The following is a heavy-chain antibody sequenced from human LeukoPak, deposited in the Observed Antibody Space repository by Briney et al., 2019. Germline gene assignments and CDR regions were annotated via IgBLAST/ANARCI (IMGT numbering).Heavy chain of an antibody. CDR1: GGTFSSYA. D-gene: IGHD3-9*01. V-gene: IGHV1-69*05. Sequence: SAKVSCKASGGTFSSYAISWVRQAPGQGLEWMGRIIPIFGTANYAQKFQGRVTTTTDESTSTAYMELSSLRSEDTAVYYCARDASGRYCDWLSFYYFDYWGQGTLVTVSS. CDR2: IIPIFGTA. J-gene: IGHJ4*02. CDR3: ARDASGRYCDWLSFYYFDY.